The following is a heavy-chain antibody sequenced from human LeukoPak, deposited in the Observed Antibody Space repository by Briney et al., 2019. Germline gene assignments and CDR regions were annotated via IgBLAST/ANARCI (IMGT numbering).Heavy chain of an antibody. D-gene: IGHD6-13*01. CDR3: EAAAGTYHSGMDV. Sequence: GGSLRLSCAASGFTFSNHWMHWVRQAPGKGLKWVAVISYDGSNKYYADSVKGRFTISRDNSKSTLYLQMNSLRAEDTAVYYCEAAAGTYHSGMDVWGQGTTVTVSS. V-gene: IGHV3-30-3*01. J-gene: IGHJ6*02. CDR2: ISYDGSNK. CDR1: GFTFSNHW.